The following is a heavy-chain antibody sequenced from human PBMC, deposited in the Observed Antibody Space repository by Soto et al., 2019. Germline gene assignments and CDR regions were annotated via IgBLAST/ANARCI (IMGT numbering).Heavy chain of an antibody. CDR2: ISGSGGST. D-gene: IGHD6-19*01. J-gene: IGHJ4*02. CDR1: GFTFSSYA. CDR3: AKDIRQWLVFRGGFGY. V-gene: IGHV3-23*01. Sequence: GGSLRLSCAASGFTFSSYAMSWVRQAPGKGLEWVSAISGSGGSTYYADSVKGRFTISRDNSKNTLYLQMNSLRAEDTAVYYCAKDIRQWLVFRGGFGYWGQGTLVTVSS.